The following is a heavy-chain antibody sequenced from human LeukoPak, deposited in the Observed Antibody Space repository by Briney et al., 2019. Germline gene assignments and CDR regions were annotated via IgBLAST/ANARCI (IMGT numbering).Heavy chain of an antibody. J-gene: IGHJ5*02. V-gene: IGHV3-66*03. CDR3: ARESHEGATKAYNWFDP. Sequence: GGSLRLSCTVSGFTVSSNSMSWVRQAPGKGLEWVSFIYSGSTHYSDSVKGRFTISRDNSNNTLYLQMNNLRPEDTALYYCARESHEGATKAYNWFDPWGQGTLVSVSS. CDR2: IYSGST. D-gene: IGHD1-26*01. CDR1: GFTVSSNS.